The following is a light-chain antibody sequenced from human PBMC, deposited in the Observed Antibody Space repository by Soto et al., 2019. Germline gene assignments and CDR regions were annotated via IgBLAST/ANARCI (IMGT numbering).Light chain of an antibody. CDR3: QSYDSSLSGYV. V-gene: IGLV1-40*01. CDR2: ANG. J-gene: IGLJ1*01. CDR1: SSNIGAGYD. Sequence: QAVVTQPPSVSGAPGQRVTISCTGSSSNIGAGYDVHWYQHFPGTAPKLLIYANGIRPSGVPDRISAYKSGTSASLAITGLQAEDEADYYCQSYDSSLSGYVFGTGTKLTVL.